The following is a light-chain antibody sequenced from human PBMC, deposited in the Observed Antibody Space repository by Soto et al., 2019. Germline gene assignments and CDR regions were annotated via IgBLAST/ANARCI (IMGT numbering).Light chain of an antibody. CDR2: GAS. CDR1: QSVSSSY. V-gene: IGKV3-20*01. Sequence: EIVLTQSPGTLSLSPGERATLSCRASQSVSSSYLAWYQQKPGQAPRLLIYGASSRDTGIPDRFSGSGSGTDFTLTISRLEPEDFAVYYCHQYDSSPLTFGGVTKVEIK. J-gene: IGKJ4*01. CDR3: HQYDSSPLT.